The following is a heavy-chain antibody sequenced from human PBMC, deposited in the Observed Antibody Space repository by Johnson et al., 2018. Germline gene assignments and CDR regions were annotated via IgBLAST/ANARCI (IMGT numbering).Heavy chain of an antibody. J-gene: IGHJ3*02. V-gene: IGHV3-21*01. D-gene: IGHD1-26*01. CDR2: ISSSSGYI. CDR1: GFTFSDYS. Sequence: VQLVQSGGGLVKPGGSLRLSCAASGFTFSDYSMNWVRQAPGKGLEWVSSISSSSGYIYYADSVKGRFTISRDNAKNPLYLQMNSLRAEDTAVYYCAKWELGGHDALDIWGQGTVVTVSS. CDR3: AKWELGGHDALDI.